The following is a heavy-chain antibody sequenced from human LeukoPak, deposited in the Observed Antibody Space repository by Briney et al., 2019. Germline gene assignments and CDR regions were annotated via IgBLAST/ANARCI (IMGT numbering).Heavy chain of an antibody. CDR3: ARARISPTYYSSGFD. CDR1: GGTFSSYT. D-gene: IGHD6-19*01. CDR2: IIPILCIA. J-gene: IGHJ4*02. Sequence: SVKVSCKASGGTFSSYTISWVRQAPGQGLEWMGRIIPILCIANYAQKFQGRVTITTDESTSTAYMELSSLRSEDTAVYYCARARISPTYYSSGFDWGQGTLVTVSS. V-gene: IGHV1-69*16.